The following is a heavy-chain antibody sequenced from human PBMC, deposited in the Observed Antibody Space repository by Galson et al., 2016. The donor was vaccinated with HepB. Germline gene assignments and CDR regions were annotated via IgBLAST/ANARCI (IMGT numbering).Heavy chain of an antibody. CDR1: GGTFSSYT. J-gene: IGHJ3*01. V-gene: IGHV1-18*04. CDR2: ISANSGNT. Sequence: SVKVSCKASGGTFSSYTINWVRQAPGQGLEWIGWISANSGNTNYAQKFQGRVTMTRDTSTSTAYMELRSLRYDDTAVYYCARDVQYAFDLWGQGTVVTVSS. CDR3: ARDVQYAFDL.